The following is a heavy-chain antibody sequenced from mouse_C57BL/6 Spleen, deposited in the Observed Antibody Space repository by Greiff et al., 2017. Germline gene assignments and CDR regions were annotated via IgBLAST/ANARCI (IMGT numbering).Heavy chain of an antibody. CDR1: GFSLTSYG. V-gene: IGHV2-2*01. CDR2: IWRGGST. J-gene: IGHJ4*01. Sequence: QVQLKESGPGLVQPSQSLSITCTVSGFSLTSYGVHWVRQSPGTGLEWLGVIWRGGSTDYNAAFISRLSISKDNSKNQVFFTMNSLQADDTAVYYSARRTPPIPGLDAMDYWGQGTSVTVSS. D-gene: IGHD3-1*01. CDR3: ARRTPPIPGLDAMDY.